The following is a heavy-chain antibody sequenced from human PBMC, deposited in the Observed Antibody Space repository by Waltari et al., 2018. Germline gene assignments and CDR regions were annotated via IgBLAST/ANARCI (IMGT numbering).Heavy chain of an antibody. J-gene: IGHJ4*01. CDR1: GFTFSNYA. CDR3: AKGGHGDSYYFDS. D-gene: IGHD2-21*01. V-gene: IGHV3-23*01. CDR2: IRGSGSDT. Sequence: EVQLLESGGGLVQPGGGGGSLRLSCAASGFTFSNYAMTWVRQAPGKGLEWVAVIRGSGSDTYYADSVKGRFTISRDNSKSTLYLQMRSLRAEDTALYFCAKGGHGDSYYFDSWGQGTLVTVSS.